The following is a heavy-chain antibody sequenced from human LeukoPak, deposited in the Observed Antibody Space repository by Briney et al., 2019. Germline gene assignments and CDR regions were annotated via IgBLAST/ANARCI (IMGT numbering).Heavy chain of an antibody. CDR1: GGSISSGGYY. CDR2: IYYSGST. CDR3: ARGHCSGGSCYAITFDY. J-gene: IGHJ4*02. V-gene: IGHV4-31*03. Sequence: SETLSLTCTVSGGSISSGGYYWSWTRQHPGKGLEWIGYIYYSGSTYYNPSLKSRVTISVDTSKNQFSLKLSSVTAADTAVYYCARGHCSGGSCYAITFDYWGQGTLVTVSS. D-gene: IGHD2-15*01.